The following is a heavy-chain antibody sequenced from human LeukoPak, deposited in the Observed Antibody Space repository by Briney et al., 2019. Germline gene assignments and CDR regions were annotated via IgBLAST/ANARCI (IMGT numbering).Heavy chain of an antibody. CDR3: ARGQYGSGIVY. D-gene: IGHD3-10*01. J-gene: IGHJ4*02. CDR1: GGSFSGYY. CDR2: ISSRGRT. V-gene: IGHV4-30-4*01. Sequence: SETLSLTCAVYGGSFSGYYWSWIRQPPGKGLEWIGYISSRGRTYYKPSLKSRITVSIDTAKNQFSLKVSSVTAADTAVYYCARGQYGSGIVYWGQGTLVTVSS.